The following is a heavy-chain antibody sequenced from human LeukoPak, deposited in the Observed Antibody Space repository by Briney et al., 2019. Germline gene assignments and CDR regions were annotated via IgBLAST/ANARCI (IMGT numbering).Heavy chain of an antibody. D-gene: IGHD3-9*01. V-gene: IGHV3-48*04. J-gene: IGHJ4*02. CDR2: ISSSSSTV. CDR1: GFTFSGCS. Sequence: GGSLRLSCAASGFTFSGCSMNWVRQAPGKGLEWVSYISSSSSTVYYADSVKGRFTISRDNAKNSLYLQMNSLRADDTAVYYCAGNNILTGYYLFDYWGQGTLVTVSS. CDR3: AGNNILTGYYLFDY.